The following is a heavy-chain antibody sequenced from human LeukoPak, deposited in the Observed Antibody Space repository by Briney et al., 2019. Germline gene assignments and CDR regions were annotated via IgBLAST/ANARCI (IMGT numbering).Heavy chain of an antibody. D-gene: IGHD6-13*01. CDR1: GGSFSGYY. J-gene: IGHJ6*03. V-gene: IGHV4-34*01. CDR3: ARHGPYSSSRYSVRYYYMDV. Sequence: SETLSLTCAVYGGSFSGYYWSWIRQPPGKGLEWIGEINHSGSTNYNPSLKSRVTISVDTSKNQFSLKLSSVTAADTAVYYCARHGPYSSSRYSVRYYYMDVWGKGTTVTISS. CDR2: INHSGST.